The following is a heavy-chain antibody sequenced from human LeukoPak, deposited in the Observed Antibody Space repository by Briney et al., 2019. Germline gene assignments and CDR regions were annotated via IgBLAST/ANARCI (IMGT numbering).Heavy chain of an antibody. Sequence: GGSLRLSCAASGFTFSNYAMSWVRQAPGKGLEWVSGICCSAAGTYYADSVKGRFTISRDNSQSTLYLQMNSLRAEDTALYYCAKSRYGSCYSGIDCWGQGTLVTVSS. J-gene: IGHJ4*02. CDR1: GFTFSNYA. CDR3: AKSRYGSCYSGIDC. V-gene: IGHV3-23*01. CDR2: ICCSAAGT. D-gene: IGHD2-15*01.